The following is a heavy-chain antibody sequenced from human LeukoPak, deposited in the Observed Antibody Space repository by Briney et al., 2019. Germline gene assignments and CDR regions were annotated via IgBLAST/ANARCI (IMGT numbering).Heavy chain of an antibody. CDR1: GGSISSGGDF. Sequence: PSQTLSLTCTVSGGSISSGGDFWSWFRQHPGKGLEWIGYIYYSGSTYYNPSLQSRVTISVDTAKNQFSLKVSSVTAADTAVYYCARGGVWYYALDYWGQGTLVTVSS. D-gene: IGHD6-19*01. CDR3: ARGGVWYYALDY. CDR2: IYYSGST. J-gene: IGHJ4*02. V-gene: IGHV4-31*03.